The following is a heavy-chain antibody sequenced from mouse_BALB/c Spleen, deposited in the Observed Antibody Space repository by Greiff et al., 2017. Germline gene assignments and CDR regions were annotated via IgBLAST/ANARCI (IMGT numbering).Heavy chain of an antibody. D-gene: IGHD2-1*01. J-gene: IGHJ4*01. V-gene: IGHV5-4*02. Sequence: EVKVVESGGGLVKPGGSLKLSCAASGFTFSDYYMYWVRQTPEKRLEWVATISDGGSYTYYPDSVKGRFTISRDNAKNNLYLQMSSLKSEDTAMYYCARAYGKPHYYAMDYWGQGTSVTVSS. CDR2: ISDGGSYT. CDR3: ARAYGKPHYYAMDY. CDR1: GFTFSDYY.